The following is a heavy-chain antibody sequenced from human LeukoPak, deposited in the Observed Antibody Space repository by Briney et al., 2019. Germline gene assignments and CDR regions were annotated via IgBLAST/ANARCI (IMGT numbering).Heavy chain of an antibody. CDR3: ARLPSS. CDR1: GFTVSSNY. D-gene: IGHD2-2*01. J-gene: IGHJ5*02. CDR2: IYSDGSK. Sequence: GGPLRLSCAASGFTVSSNYMTWVRQAPGKGLEWVSVIYSDGSKYYADSVKGRFTISRDNSKNTLYLQMDSLRAEDTAVYYCARLPSSWGQGTLVTVSS. V-gene: IGHV3-66*02.